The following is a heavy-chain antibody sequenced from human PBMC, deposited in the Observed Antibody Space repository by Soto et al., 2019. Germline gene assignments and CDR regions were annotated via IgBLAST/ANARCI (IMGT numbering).Heavy chain of an antibody. CDR2: ISSSGSTI. V-gene: IGHV3-48*03. D-gene: IGHD5-12*01. J-gene: IGHJ6*02. Sequence: GSLRLSCAVSGLSLSSYEMIWVRQAPGKGLEWVSYISSSGSTIYYADSVKGRFTISRDNAKNSLYLQMNSLRAEDTAVYYCAISSGYGSYGMDVWGQGTTVTV. CDR1: GLSLSSYE. CDR3: AISSGYGSYGMDV.